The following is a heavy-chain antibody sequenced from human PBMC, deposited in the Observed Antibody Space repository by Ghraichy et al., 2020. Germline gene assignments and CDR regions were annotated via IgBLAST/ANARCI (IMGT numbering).Heavy chain of an antibody. Sequence: SVKFSCKVSGGSFSSYAVSWVRQAPGQGLEWMGGITPISATPNYAQNFQGRVTIIADTSTSTAYMELSSLRSEDTAVYYCASRKIAIAGTNYYYYGMDVWGQGTTITVSS. CDR1: GGSFSSYA. J-gene: IGHJ6*02. CDR2: ITPISATP. D-gene: IGHD6-13*01. CDR3: ASRKIAIAGTNYYYYGMDV. V-gene: IGHV1-69*06.